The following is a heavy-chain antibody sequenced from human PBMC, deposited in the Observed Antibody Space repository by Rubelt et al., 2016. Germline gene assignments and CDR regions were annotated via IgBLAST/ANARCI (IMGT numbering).Heavy chain of an antibody. CDR2: INPKSGGT. CDR3: ARVSLWSGERPPDY. Sequence: QVQLVQSGAEVKKPGSSVKVSCKASGGTFSSYAISWVRQAPGQGLEWMGWINPKSGGTYYAQNFQGSVTMTRDTSISTAYMELSRLRSDDTAVYYCARVSLWSGERPPDYWGQGTLVTVSS. J-gene: IGHJ4*02. CDR1: GGTFSSYA. D-gene: IGHD3-3*01. V-gene: IGHV1-2*02.